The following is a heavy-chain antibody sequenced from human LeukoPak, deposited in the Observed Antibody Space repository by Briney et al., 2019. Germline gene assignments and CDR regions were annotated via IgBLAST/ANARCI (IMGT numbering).Heavy chain of an antibody. CDR3: ARKLKLAYFDY. Sequence: GGSLRLSCAASGFTFSKYTMNWVRQAPGKGLEWVSSISSSSSYIYYADSVKGRFTISRDNAKNSLYLQMNSLRAEDTAVYYCARKLKLAYFDYWGQGTLVTVSS. V-gene: IGHV3-21*01. D-gene: IGHD6-13*01. J-gene: IGHJ4*02. CDR1: GFTFSKYT. CDR2: ISSSSSYI.